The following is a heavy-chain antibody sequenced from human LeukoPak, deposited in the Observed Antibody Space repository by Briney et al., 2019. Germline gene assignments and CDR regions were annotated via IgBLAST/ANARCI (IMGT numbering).Heavy chain of an antibody. D-gene: IGHD1-1*01. V-gene: IGHV1-2*04. CDR1: GGTFTGYY. Sequence: ASVKVSCKASGGTFTGYYMHWVRQAPGQGLEWMGWINPNSGGTNYAQKFQGWVTMTRDTSISTAYMELSRLRSDDTAVYYCARGGRYNWNANPNWFDPWGQGTLVTVSS. J-gene: IGHJ5*02. CDR3: ARGGRYNWNANPNWFDP. CDR2: INPNSGGT.